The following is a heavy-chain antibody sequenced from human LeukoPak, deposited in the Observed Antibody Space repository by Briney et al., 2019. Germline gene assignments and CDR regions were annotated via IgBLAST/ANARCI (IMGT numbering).Heavy chain of an antibody. CDR1: VYTFTSYG. Sequence: GAAVKVSRKSSVYTFTSYGSSWVRQAPGQGVEWMGCISAYNGNTNYAQKVQGRVTMTTDTSTSTAYMELRSLRSDDTAVYYCARDLCCPEKGQWLALFDYWGQGTLVTVSS. V-gene: IGHV1-18*01. CDR2: ISAYNGNT. D-gene: IGHD6-19*01. J-gene: IGHJ4*02. CDR3: ARDLCCPEKGQWLALFDY.